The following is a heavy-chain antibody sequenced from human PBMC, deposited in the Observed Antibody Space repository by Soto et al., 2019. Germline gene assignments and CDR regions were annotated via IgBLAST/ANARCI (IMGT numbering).Heavy chain of an antibody. J-gene: IGHJ6*02. V-gene: IGHV3-21*01. CDR1: GFTFSSYS. Sequence: GGSLRLSCAASGFTFSSYSMNWVRQAPGKGLEWVSSISSSSSYIYYADSVKGRFTISRDNAKNSLYLQMNSLRAEDTAVYYCAKIVFRYYGMDVWGQGTTGTSP. CDR2: ISSSSSYI. D-gene: IGHD1-26*01. CDR3: AKIVFRYYGMDV.